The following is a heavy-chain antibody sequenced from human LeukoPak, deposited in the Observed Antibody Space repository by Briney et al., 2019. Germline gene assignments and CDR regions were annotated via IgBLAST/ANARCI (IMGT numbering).Heavy chain of an antibody. V-gene: IGHV1-69*06. CDR1: GDTFSSYD. Sequence: ASVKVSCKASGDTFSSYDISWARQAPGQGLEWMGGIMPMFGTASYAQKFQGRVTITADKSTSTAYMELSSLRSEDTAVYYCASGRTDIVVVPATLRNYYFDYWGQGTLVTVSS. CDR2: IMPMFGTA. J-gene: IGHJ4*02. CDR3: ASGRTDIVVVPATLRNYYFDY. D-gene: IGHD2-2*01.